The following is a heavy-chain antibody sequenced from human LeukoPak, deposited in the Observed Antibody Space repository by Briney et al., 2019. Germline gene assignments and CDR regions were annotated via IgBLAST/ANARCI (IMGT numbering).Heavy chain of an antibody. D-gene: IGHD3-22*01. CDR1: GFTFSNYW. CDR2: IKEDGSEK. CDR3: ARDLYRIVVVPHYFDY. Sequence: GGSLRLSCAASGFTFSNYWMSWVRQAPGKGLEWVAHIKEDGSEKYYVDSVKGRFTISRDNAKKSLYLQMNSLRAEDTAVYYSARDLYRIVVVPHYFDYWGQGTLVTVSS. V-gene: IGHV3-7*01. J-gene: IGHJ4*02.